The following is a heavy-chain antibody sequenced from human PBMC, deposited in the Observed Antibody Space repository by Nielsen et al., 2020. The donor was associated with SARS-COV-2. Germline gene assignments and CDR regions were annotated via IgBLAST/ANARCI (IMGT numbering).Heavy chain of an antibody. CDR3: ATGAGWFDP. V-gene: IGHV4-31*03. CDR1: GGSFSSGGSS. Sequence: SETLSLTCSVSGGSFSSGGSSYSWIRQHPDKGLEWIGLRHYTGNTYYNPSLQSRLFISVDTSKNQFSLRLSSVTAADTAVYYCATGAGWFDPWGQGTRVTVSS. CDR2: RHYTGNT. J-gene: IGHJ5*02. D-gene: IGHD6-19*01.